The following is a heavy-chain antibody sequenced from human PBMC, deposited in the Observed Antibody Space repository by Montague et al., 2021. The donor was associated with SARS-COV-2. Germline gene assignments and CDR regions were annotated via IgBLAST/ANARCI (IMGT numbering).Heavy chain of an antibody. CDR2: INHSGST. Sequence: SETLSLTCAVYGGSLSGYYWAWIRQTPAKGLEWIGEINHSGSTNYNPSLKSRLTISVDTSKKQFSLKLNSMTAADTAVYYCARGADYDFWSGFLRHKWFDPWGLGTPVTVSS. D-gene: IGHD3-3*01. CDR1: GGSLSGYY. J-gene: IGHJ5*02. CDR3: ARGADYDFWSGFLRHKWFDP. V-gene: IGHV4-34*01.